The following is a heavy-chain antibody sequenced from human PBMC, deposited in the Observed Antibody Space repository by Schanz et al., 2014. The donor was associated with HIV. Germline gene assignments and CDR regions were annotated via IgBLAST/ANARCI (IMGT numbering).Heavy chain of an antibody. CDR3: AKFPPYGGEAYYFDY. CDR2: IGSGGGRT. D-gene: IGHD4-17*01. J-gene: IGHJ4*02. Sequence: EVQLLESGGGLVQPGGSLRVSCAASGFMFSSYGMSWVRQAPGKGLEWVSLIGSGGGRTYYADSVKGRVTISRDNSKNTLFLQMNSLRAEDTAVYFCAKFPPYGGEAYYFDYWGQGALVTVSS. V-gene: IGHV3-23*01. CDR1: GFMFSSYG.